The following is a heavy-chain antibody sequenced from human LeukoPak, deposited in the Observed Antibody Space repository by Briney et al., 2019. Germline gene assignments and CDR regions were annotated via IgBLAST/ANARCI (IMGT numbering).Heavy chain of an antibody. CDR3: AREGGGDCYDCPFDY. CDR2: ISAYNGNT. J-gene: IGHJ4*02. Sequence: GASVKVSCKASGYTFTSYGISWVRQAPGQGPEWMGWISAYNGNTNYAQKLQGRVTMTTDTSTSTAYMELRSLRSDDTAVYYCAREGGGDCYDCPFDYWGQGTLVTVSS. CDR1: GYTFTSYG. V-gene: IGHV1-18*04. D-gene: IGHD2-21*02.